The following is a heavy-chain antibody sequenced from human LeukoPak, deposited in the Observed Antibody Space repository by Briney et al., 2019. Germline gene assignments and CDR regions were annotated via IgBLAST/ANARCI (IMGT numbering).Heavy chain of an antibody. CDR2: IYYSGST. CDR3: ARGQQLFDY. Sequence: SETLSLTGTVSGGSISSYYWSWLRQPPGKGLEWTGYIYYSGSTNYNPSLKSRVTISVDTSKNQFSLKLSSVTAADTAVYYCARGQQLFDYWGQGTLVTVSP. V-gene: IGHV4-59*01. J-gene: IGHJ4*02. CDR1: GGSISSYY. D-gene: IGHD6-13*01.